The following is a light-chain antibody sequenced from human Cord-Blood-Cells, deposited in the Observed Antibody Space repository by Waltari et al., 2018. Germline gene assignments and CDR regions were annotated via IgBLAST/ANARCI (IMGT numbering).Light chain of an antibody. V-gene: IGLV2-23*01. J-gene: IGLJ3*02. CDR2: GGS. CDR3: CSYAGSRV. CDR1: SSDVGSYNL. Sequence: QSALTQPASVSGSPGQSITISCTGTSSDVGSYNLVSWYQQHPGKAPKLMIYGGSKRPSGVSNRFSGSKSGNTASLTISGLQAEDEADYYCCSYAGSRVFGGGTKLTVL.